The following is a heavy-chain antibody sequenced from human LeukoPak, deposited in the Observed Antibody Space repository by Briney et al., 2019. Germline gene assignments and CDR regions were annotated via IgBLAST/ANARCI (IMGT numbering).Heavy chain of an antibody. D-gene: IGHD6-19*01. V-gene: IGHV5-51*01. Sequence: GESLKISCTGSGYSFTSYWIGCVRQMRGKRPEWLGIIYPGYSETRYSPSFQGQVTISANKSISTAYLQWSSLKASDTAMYYCARFGRQWLVPDRYWGQGTLVTVSS. CDR3: ARFGRQWLVPDRY. CDR2: IYPGYSET. J-gene: IGHJ4*02. CDR1: GYSFTSYW.